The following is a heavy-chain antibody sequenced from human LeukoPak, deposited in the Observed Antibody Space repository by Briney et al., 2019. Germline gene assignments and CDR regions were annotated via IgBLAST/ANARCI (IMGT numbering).Heavy chain of an antibody. Sequence: ASVKVSCKASGYTFTDYYMHWVRQAPGQGLEWMGWINPNSGGTNFAQKFQGRVAMTRDTSISTAYMELGSLRSDDTAVYYCARARWQLVPYFDTWGQGTLVTVSS. CDR3: ARARWQLVPYFDT. CDR2: INPNSGGT. J-gene: IGHJ4*02. CDR1: GYTFTDYY. V-gene: IGHV1-2*02. D-gene: IGHD6-6*01.